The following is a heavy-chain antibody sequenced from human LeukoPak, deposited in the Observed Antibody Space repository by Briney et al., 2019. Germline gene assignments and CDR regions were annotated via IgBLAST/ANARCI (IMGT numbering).Heavy chain of an antibody. V-gene: IGHV4-30-4*01. J-gene: IGHJ3*02. CDR3: ARLSSRTGYYKADAFDI. D-gene: IGHD3-9*01. CDR2: IYYSGST. CDR1: GGSISSGDYY. Sequence: SGTLSLTCTVSGGSISSGDYYWSWIRQPPGKGLEWIGYIYYSGSTYYNPSLKSRVTISVDTSKNQFSLKLSSVTAADTAVYYCARLSSRTGYYKADAFDIWGQGTMVTVSS.